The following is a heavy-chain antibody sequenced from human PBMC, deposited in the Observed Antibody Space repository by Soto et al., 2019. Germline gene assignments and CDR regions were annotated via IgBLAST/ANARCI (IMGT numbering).Heavy chain of an antibody. Sequence: EVPLVASGGGLVKPGGSLRLSCAASGFTFSSYSMNWVRQAPGKGLEWVASISRSNSYIYYADSVNGRFTISRDNAKNPPYLQMTSLRGEDTAVYYCARDRGYSSGWYQIDYWGQGNLVTVSS. D-gene: IGHD6-19*01. V-gene: IGHV3-21*06. CDR2: ISRSNSYI. CDR3: ARDRGYSSGWYQIDY. J-gene: IGHJ4*02. CDR1: GFTFSSYS.